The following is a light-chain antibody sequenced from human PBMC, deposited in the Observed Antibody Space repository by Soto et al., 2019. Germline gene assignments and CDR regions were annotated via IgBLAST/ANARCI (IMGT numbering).Light chain of an antibody. V-gene: IGLV2-14*01. CDR2: EVT. CDR1: SSDIGAYDY. Sequence: QSVLAQPASVSGSPGQSITISCTGTSSDIGAYDYVSWYQQYPGRVPKLIIREVTNRPSGVSDRFSGSKSGTTASLTISGLQTEDEADYYCSSHAGSNAFDVFGTGTKVTVL. CDR3: SSHAGSNAFDV. J-gene: IGLJ1*01.